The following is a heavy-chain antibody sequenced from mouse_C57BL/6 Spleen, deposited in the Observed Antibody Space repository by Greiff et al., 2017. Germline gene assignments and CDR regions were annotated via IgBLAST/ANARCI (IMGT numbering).Heavy chain of an antibody. CDR2: ISSGSSTN. CDR1: GFTFSDYG. J-gene: IGHJ2*01. D-gene: IGHD4-1*01. V-gene: IGHV5-17*01. Sequence: EVKLQESGGGLVKPGGSLKLSCAASGFTFSDYGMHWVRQAPEKGLEWVAYISSGSSTNYYADTVKGRFTISRDNAKNTLFLQMTSLRSEDTAMYYCARKTGTLGYFDYWGQGTTLTVSS. CDR3: ARKTGTLGYFDY.